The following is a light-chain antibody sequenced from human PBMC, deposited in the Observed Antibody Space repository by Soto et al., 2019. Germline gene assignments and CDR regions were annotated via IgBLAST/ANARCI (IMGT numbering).Light chain of an antibody. CDR1: SSNIKTNG. Sequence: QSVLAQPPSASGTPGQTVTISCSGGSSNIKTNGVSWYQQVPGAAPKLLIYSNSQRPSGAPDRFSGSKSGTSAYLAISGLQSEDEATYHCSTWDDSLNGLMFGGGTKLTVL. V-gene: IGLV1-44*01. J-gene: IGLJ3*02. CDR2: SNS. CDR3: STWDDSLNGLM.